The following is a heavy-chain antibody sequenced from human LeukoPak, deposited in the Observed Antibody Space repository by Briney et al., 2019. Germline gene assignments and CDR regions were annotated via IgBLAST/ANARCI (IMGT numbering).Heavy chain of an antibody. J-gene: IGHJ4*02. CDR1: GDSVSSNSAA. CDR3: ARGQGGSYFPIGDTDFDY. V-gene: IGHV6-1*01. Sequence: SQTLSLTCAISGDSVSSNSAAWNWIRQSPSRGLEWLGRTYYRSKWYNDYAVSVKSRITINPDTSKNQFSLQLNSVTPEDTAVYYCARGQGGSYFPIGDTDFDYWGQGTLVTVSS. CDR2: TYYRSKWYN. D-gene: IGHD1-26*01.